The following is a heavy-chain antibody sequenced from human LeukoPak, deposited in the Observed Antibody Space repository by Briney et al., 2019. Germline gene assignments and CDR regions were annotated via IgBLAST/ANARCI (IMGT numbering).Heavy chain of an antibody. D-gene: IGHD3-10*01. Sequence: ASVKVSCKTSGYSFSSYEINWGRQPPGQGLEWMGWMNPNSGNTAYAQKFQGRITMTRDASIRTAYMELNSLRSEDTAVYYCVRLFVQEPSGWFDPWGQGTLVTVS. CDR3: VRLFVQEPSGWFDP. CDR2: MNPNSGNT. J-gene: IGHJ5*02. CDR1: GYSFSSYE. V-gene: IGHV1-8*01.